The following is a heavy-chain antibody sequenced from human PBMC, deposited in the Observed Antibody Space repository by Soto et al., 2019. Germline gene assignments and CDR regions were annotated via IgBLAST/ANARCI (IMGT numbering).Heavy chain of an antibody. Sequence: EVQLVESGGGLVQPGGSLKLSCAASGFTFSGSAMHWVRQASGKGLEWVGRIRSKANSYATAYAASVKGRFTISRDDSKNTAYLQMHRTKTEDTAVYYCTAWNSGSQTDYWGQGTLVTVSS. J-gene: IGHJ4*02. D-gene: IGHD1-26*01. V-gene: IGHV3-73*02. CDR3: TAWNSGSQTDY. CDR1: GFTFSGSA. CDR2: IRSKANSYAT.